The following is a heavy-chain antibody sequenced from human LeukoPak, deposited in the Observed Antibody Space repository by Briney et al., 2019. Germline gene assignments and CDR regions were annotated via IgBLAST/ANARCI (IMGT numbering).Heavy chain of an antibody. CDR1: GYTFTGYS. D-gene: IGHD2-2*01. J-gene: IGHJ4*02. Sequence: GASVKVSCKASGYTFTGYSMHWVRQAPGQGLEWMGWINPNSGGTNYAQKFQGRVTMTRDTSISTAYMDLTRLRSDDTAVYYCARVGVEGASCYDYWGQGTLVTVSS. CDR3: ARVGVEGASCYDY. CDR2: INPNSGGT. V-gene: IGHV1-2*02.